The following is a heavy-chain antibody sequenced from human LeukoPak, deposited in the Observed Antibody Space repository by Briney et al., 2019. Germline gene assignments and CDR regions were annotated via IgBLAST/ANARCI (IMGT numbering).Heavy chain of an antibody. Sequence: GGSLRLSCSASGFTFSTYALHWVRQAPGKGLEYVSAINSNGGGTYYADSVKGRFTISRDNAKKSLYLQVNSLRAEDTAVYYCARGHYGMDVWGQGTTVTVS. CDR2: INSNGGGT. V-gene: IGHV3-64*04. J-gene: IGHJ6*01. CDR3: ARGHYGMDV. CDR1: GFTFSTYA.